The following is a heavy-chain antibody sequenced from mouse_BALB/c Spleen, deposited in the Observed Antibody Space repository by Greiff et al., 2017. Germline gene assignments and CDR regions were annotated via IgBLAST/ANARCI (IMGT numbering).Heavy chain of an antibody. J-gene: IGHJ3*01. CDR3: ARDRELGFAY. CDR2: INSNGGST. V-gene: IGHV5-6-3*01. Sequence: EVQVVESGGGLVQPGGSLKLSCAASGFTFSSYGMSWVRQTPDKRLELVATINSNGGSTYYPDSVKGRFTISRDNAKNTLYLQMSSLKSEDTAMYYCARDRELGFAYWGQGTLVTVSA. CDR1: GFTFSSYG. D-gene: IGHD4-1*01.